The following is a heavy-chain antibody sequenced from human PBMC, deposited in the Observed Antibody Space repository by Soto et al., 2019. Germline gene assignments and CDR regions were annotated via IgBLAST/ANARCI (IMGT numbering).Heavy chain of an antibody. D-gene: IGHD5-18*01. CDR2: ISGSGGRT. V-gene: IGHV3-23*01. CDR3: AKSRTGAAMVPVPFGY. J-gene: IGHJ4*02. CDR1: GFTFSSYA. Sequence: GGSLRLSCAASGFTFSSYAMSWVRQAPGKGLEWVSAISGSGGRTYYADTVKGRFTMSRDNSKNTLYLQMNSPRAEDTAVYSCAKSRTGAAMVPVPFGYWGQGTLVTVSS.